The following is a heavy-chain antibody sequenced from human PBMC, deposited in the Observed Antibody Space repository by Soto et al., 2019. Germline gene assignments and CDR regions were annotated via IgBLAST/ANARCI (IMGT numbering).Heavy chain of an antibody. V-gene: IGHV3-64D*06. J-gene: IGHJ4*02. Sequence: EVQLVASGGGLVQPGGSLRLSCSASGFPFTSYAMHWVRQAPGKGLEYVSGISSNGVSTYYADSVKGRFTISRDNSKHTLYLQVSSLGTEDTAVYYYGSYYKYESTGLSRHWGQGTLVTVSS. D-gene: IGHD3-22*01. CDR1: GFPFTSYA. CDR3: GSYYKYESTGLSRH. CDR2: ISSNGVST.